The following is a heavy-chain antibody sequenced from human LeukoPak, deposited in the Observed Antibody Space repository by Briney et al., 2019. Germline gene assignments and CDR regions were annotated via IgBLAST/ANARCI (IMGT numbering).Heavy chain of an antibody. J-gene: IGHJ4*02. D-gene: IGHD3-10*01. CDR1: GFIFSDYY. CDR3: ARCGDGLPCDFDY. CDR2: ISNPSSTK. V-gene: IGHV3-11*04. Sequence: PGGSLRLSCDASGFIFSDYYISWARQAPGKGLGWISYISNPSSTKYYADSVKGRFTISRDNAKNSLYLQMISLRAEDTAVYYCARCGDGLPCDFDYWGQGTLVTVSS.